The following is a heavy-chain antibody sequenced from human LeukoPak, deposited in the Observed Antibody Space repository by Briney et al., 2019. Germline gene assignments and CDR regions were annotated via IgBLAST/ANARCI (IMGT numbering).Heavy chain of an antibody. CDR1: GGSISSSSYY. CDR2: ISHSGST. D-gene: IGHD6-6*01. J-gene: IGHJ4*02. CDR3: ASLSFKSKYRQNSDY. V-gene: IGHV4-39*07. Sequence: SETLSLSCTVSGGSISSSSYYWGWIRQPPGKGLEWIGEISHSGSTNYNPSLKSRVTISVDTSKNQFSLKLSSVTAADTAVYYCASLSFKSKYRQNSDYWGQGTLVTVSS.